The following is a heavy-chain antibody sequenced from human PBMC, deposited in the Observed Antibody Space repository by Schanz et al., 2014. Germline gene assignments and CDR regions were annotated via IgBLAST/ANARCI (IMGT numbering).Heavy chain of an antibody. D-gene: IGHD3-10*01. CDR2: VSRSTPDI. V-gene: IGHV3-23*04. Sequence: EVQLVESGGGWVQPGGSLRLSCASSGFSFTTYAMSWVRQAPGKGLEWVSYVSRSTPDIYYADSVKGRFTISRDNSKNTLFLQMNSLRAEDTAVYYCAKGRFGELSAFDIWGQGTMVTVSS. CDR3: AKGRFGELSAFDI. CDR1: GFSFTTYA. J-gene: IGHJ3*02.